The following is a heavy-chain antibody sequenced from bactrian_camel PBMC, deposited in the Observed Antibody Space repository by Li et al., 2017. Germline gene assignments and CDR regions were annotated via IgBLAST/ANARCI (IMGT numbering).Heavy chain of an antibody. CDR1: EYSRTTNC. CDR3: AASWTVARGPCQLNSAPYHD. J-gene: IGHJ4*01. D-gene: IGHD7*01. V-gene: IGHV3S1*01. Sequence: VQLVESGGGSVQAGGSLRLSCAASEYSRTTNCMGWFRQAPGNERAGVARIYTGSGNTYYADSVRGRFTISRDGARNTLTLEVNQLKPEDTATYYCAASWTVARGPCQLNSAPYHDWGQGTQVTVS. CDR2: IYTGSGNT.